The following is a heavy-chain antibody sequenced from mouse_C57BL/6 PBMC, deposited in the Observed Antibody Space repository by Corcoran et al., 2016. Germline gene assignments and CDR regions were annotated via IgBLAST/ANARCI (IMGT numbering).Heavy chain of an antibody. CDR1: GYTFTDYN. Sequence: EVQLQQSGPELVKPGASVKIPCKASGYTFTDYNMDWVKQSHGKSLEWIGDINPNNGGTIYNQKFKGKATLTVDKSSSTAYMELRSLTSEDTAVYYCARSYYSNDYFDYWGQGTTLTVSS. CDR3: ARSYYSNDYFDY. V-gene: IGHV1-18*01. J-gene: IGHJ2*01. CDR2: INPNNGGT. D-gene: IGHD2-5*01.